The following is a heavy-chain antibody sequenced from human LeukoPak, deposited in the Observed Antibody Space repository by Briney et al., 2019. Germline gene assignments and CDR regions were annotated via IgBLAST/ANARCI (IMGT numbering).Heavy chain of an antibody. D-gene: IGHD3-10*01. CDR2: IYYSGST. V-gene: IGHV4-30-4*01. CDR1: GGSISSGDYY. J-gene: IGHJ6*04. CDR3: ARDPGLLWFGELFSDYGKDV. Sequence: SETLSLTCTVSGGSISSGDYYWSWIRQPPGKGLEWIGYIYYSGSTYYNPSLKSRVTISVDTSKNQFSLKLSSVTAADTAVYYCARDPGLLWFGELFSDYGKDVWGKGTTVTVST.